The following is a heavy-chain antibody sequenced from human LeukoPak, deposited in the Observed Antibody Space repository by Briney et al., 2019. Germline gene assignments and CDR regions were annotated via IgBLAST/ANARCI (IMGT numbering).Heavy chain of an antibody. D-gene: IGHD1-14*01. CDR2: IIPIFGTA. Sequence: SVKVSCKASGGTFSSYAISWVRQAPGQGLEWMGGIIPIFGTANYAQKFQGRVTITADESTSTAYMELSSLRSEDTAVYYCASNVHLPRYQNLDYWGQGTLVTVSS. CDR1: GGTFSSYA. CDR3: ASNVHLPRYQNLDY. J-gene: IGHJ4*02. V-gene: IGHV1-69*13.